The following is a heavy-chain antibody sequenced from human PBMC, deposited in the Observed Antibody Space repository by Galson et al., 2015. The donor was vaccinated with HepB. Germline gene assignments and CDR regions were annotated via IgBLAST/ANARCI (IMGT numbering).Heavy chain of an antibody. CDR3: ARGDYYDSSLSGY. Sequence: ETLSLTCAVYGGSFSGYYWSWIRQPPGKGLEWIGEINHSGSTNYNPSLKSRVTISVDTSKNQFSLKLSSVTAADTAVYYCARGDYYDSSLSGYWGQGTLVTVSS. CDR2: INHSGST. V-gene: IGHV4-34*01. CDR1: GGSFSGYY. D-gene: IGHD3-22*01. J-gene: IGHJ4*02.